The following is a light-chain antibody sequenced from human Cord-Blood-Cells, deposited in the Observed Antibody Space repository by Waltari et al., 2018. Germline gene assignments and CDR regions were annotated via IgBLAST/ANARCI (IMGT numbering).Light chain of an antibody. CDR1: SSDVGSYNL. J-gene: IGLJ2*01. V-gene: IGLV2-23*02. Sequence: QSALTQPASVSGSPGQSITISCTGPSSDVGSYNLFSWYQQHPGKAPKLMIYEVSKRPSGVSNRFSGSKSGNTASLTISGLQAEDEADYYCCSYAGSSTYVVFGGGTKLTVL. CDR3: CSYAGSSTYVV. CDR2: EVS.